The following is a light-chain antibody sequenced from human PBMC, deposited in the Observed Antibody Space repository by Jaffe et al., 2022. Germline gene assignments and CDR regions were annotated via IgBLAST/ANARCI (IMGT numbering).Light chain of an antibody. CDR1: QSISSW. V-gene: IGKV1-5*03. J-gene: IGKJ1*01. Sequence: DMQMTQSPSTLSASVGDRVTITCRASQSISSWLAWYQQKPGKAPKLLIYKASSLESGVPSRFSGSESGTEFTLTISGLQPDDFATYYCQQYNSYPWTFGQGTKVEIK. CDR2: KAS. CDR3: QQYNSYPWT.